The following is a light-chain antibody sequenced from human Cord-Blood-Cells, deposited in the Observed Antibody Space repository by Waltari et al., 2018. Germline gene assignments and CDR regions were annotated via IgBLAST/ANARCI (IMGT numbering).Light chain of an antibody. V-gene: IGLV2-8*01. J-gene: IGLJ3*02. CDR1: SSDVGGYHY. Sequence: QSALTQPPSASGPPGQSVTISCTGTSSDVGGYHYVSWCQQHPGKAPKLMIYEVSKRPSGVPDRFSGSKSGNTASLTVSGLQAEDEADYYCSSYAGSNNWVFGGGTKLTVL. CDR3: SSYAGSNNWV. CDR2: EVS.